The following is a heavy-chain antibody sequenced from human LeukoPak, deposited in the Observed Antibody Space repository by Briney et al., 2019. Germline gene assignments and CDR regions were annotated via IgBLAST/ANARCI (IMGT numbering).Heavy chain of an antibody. CDR1: GFTFSSYG. D-gene: IGHD1-26*01. CDR3: ATDLQWEILRLTAFDI. J-gene: IGHJ3*02. CDR2: ISGSGGST. Sequence: PGGSLRLSCAASGFTFSSYGMSWVRQAPGKGLEWVSAISGSGGSTYYADSVKGRFTISRDNSKNTPYLQMNCLQSEDTAVYYRATDLQWEILRLTAFDIWGQGTMVTVSS. V-gene: IGHV3-23*01.